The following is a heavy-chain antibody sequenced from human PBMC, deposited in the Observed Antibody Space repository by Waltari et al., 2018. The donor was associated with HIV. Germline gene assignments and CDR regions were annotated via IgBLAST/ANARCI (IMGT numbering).Heavy chain of an antibody. CDR1: GFTVSSYW. CDR3: TRGNGHAFDL. CDR2: INSDGSST. V-gene: IGHV3-74*01. Sequence: EVQLVESGGGSVQPGGSLRLSCAHSGFTVSSYWSFWVRQVPGKGLVWVSRINSDGSSTTYADSVKGRFTISRDNAKNTLYLQMNSLRAEDTAMYYCTRGNGHAFDLWGQGTMVTVSS. D-gene: IGHD2-8*01. J-gene: IGHJ3*01.